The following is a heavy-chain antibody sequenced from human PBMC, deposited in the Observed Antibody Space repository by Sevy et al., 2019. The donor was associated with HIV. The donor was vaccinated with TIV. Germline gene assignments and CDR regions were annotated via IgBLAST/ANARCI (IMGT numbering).Heavy chain of an antibody. J-gene: IGHJ4*02. CDR1: GFTFSDSW. Sequence: GSLRLSCAASGFTFSDSWMTWVRQGPGKGLEWVANINQAGSDKYYVDSVRGRFTISRDNAKNSLYLQMNSLGVEDTALYYCAGGGFLSRYWGQGSLVTVSS. V-gene: IGHV3-7*01. D-gene: IGHD2-15*01. CDR2: INQAGSDK. CDR3: AGGGFLSRY.